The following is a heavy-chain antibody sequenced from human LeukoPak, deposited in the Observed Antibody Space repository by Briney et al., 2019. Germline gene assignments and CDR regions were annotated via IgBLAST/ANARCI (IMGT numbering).Heavy chain of an antibody. J-gene: IGHJ3*02. Sequence: ASVKVSCKASGYTFTSYGISWVRQAPGQGLEWMGWISAYNGNTNYAQKLQGRVTITADKSTSTAYMELSSLRSEDTAVYYCARDRIAVAGAFDIWGQGTMVTVSS. CDR2: ISAYNGNT. CDR3: ARDRIAVAGAFDI. D-gene: IGHD6-19*01. CDR1: GYTFTSYG. V-gene: IGHV1-18*01.